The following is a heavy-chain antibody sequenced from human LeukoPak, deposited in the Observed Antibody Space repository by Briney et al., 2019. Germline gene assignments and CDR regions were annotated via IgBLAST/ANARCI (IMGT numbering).Heavy chain of an antibody. D-gene: IGHD1-26*01. CDR3: AREQWELPVFDY. V-gene: IGHV4-59*01. J-gene: IGHJ4*02. CDR2: IYYSGST. Sequence: PSETLSLTCTVSGGSISSYYWSWIRQPPGKGLEWIGYIYYSGSTNYNPSLKSRVTISVDTSKNQFSLKLSSVTAADTAVYYCAREQWELPVFDYWGQGTLVTVSS. CDR1: GGSISSYY.